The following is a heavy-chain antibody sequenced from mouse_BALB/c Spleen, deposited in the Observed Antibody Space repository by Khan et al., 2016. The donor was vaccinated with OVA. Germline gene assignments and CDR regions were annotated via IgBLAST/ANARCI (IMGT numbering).Heavy chain of an antibody. CDR1: GYTFTSYY. CDR2: INPSNGGA. CDR3: ARSGYGNPFAY. V-gene: IGHV1S81*02. D-gene: IGHD2-1*01. J-gene: IGHJ3*01. Sequence: QVQLQQPGAELVKPGASVKISCKASGYTFTSYYMYWVKQRPGQGLEWIGGINPSNGGAHFNEKFKNKATLTVEKSSSTAYMQRSSLTYEDSAVYYWARSGYGNPFAYWGQGTLVTVSA.